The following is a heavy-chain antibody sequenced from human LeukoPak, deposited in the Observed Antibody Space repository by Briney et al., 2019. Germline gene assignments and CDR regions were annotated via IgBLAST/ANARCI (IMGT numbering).Heavy chain of an antibody. D-gene: IGHD3-16*01. Sequence: GGSMRPSCAASGYTFYNYAVTWVRQPPGKGLGWVSSISHDGASTHYADSVKGRFTISRDNSKNTVFLQMDSMRAEDTAVYFCAKYGSGQLWLLGWYFDFWGRGTLVSVSS. V-gene: IGHV3-23*01. CDR3: AKYGSGQLWLLGWYFDF. CDR1: GYTFYNYA. J-gene: IGHJ2*01. CDR2: ISHDGAST.